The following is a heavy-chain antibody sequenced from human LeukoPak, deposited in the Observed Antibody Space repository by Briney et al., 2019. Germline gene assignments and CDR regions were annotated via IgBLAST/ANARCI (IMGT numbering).Heavy chain of an antibody. CDR2: ISWNSNSI. J-gene: IGHJ4*02. V-gene: IGHV3-9*01. Sequence: VQPGRSLRLSCAASGFTFHDYAMHGVRQAPGTGLEWVSSISWNSNSIVYAGSVKGRFTISRDNAKNSLYLQMNSLRAEDTALYYCAKHQGAYGGPVDHWGQGTLVTVSS. CDR3: AKHQGAYGGPVDH. CDR1: GFTFHDYA. D-gene: IGHD4-23*01.